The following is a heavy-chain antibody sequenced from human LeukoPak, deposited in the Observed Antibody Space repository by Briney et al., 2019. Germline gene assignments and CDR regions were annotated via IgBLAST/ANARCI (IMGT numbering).Heavy chain of an antibody. CDR2: INYSGRT. CDR1: GDSISSSDYY. J-gene: IGHJ5*02. V-gene: IGHV4-39*01. Sequence: PSETLSLTCTVSGDSISSSDYYWGWIRQPPGKGLGWIALINYSGRTFYNPSLKSRVTISVDMSKNQFSLNLNSVTAADTAVYYCARRRKDLNWFDPWGQGTLVTVSS. CDR3: ARRRKDLNWFDP.